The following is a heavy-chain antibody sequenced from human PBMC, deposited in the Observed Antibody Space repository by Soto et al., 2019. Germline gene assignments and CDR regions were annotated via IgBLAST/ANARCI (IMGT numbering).Heavy chain of an antibody. CDR3: AKMAPDPYSSGYYYGSLDY. V-gene: IGHV3-30*18. Sequence: GGSLRLSCAASGFTFSSYGMHWVRQAPGKGLEWVAVISYDGSNKYYADSVKGRFTISRDNSKNTLYLQMNSLRAEDTAVYYCAKMAPDPYSSGYYYGSLDYWGQGTXVTGSS. CDR1: GFTFSSYG. J-gene: IGHJ4*02. CDR2: ISYDGSNK. D-gene: IGHD3-22*01.